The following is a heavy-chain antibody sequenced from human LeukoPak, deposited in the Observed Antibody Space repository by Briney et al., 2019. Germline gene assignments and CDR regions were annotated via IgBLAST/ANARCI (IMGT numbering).Heavy chain of an antibody. CDR2: INSDGGDT. Sequence: GGSLRLSCAASGFTFSSLWMHWVRQAPGRVLVWVSRINSDGGDTSYADSVKGRFTISRDNAKNTLYLQMNSLRDEDTAVYYCARDPSSGSYGDYYYYYMGVWGTGNPVTLSS. CDR3: ARDPSSGSYGDYYYYYMGV. D-gene: IGHD1-26*01. CDR1: GFTFSSLW. V-gene: IGHV3-74*01. J-gene: IGHJ6*03.